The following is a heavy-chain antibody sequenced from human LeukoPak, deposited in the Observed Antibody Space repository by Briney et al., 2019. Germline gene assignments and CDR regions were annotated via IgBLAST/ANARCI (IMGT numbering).Heavy chain of an antibody. Sequence: TGGSLRLSCAASGFTFSSYAMSWVRQAPGKGLEWVSAISDRGGSTYYADSVKGRFTISRDNYKNTLYLQMDSLRAEDTAVYYCAKTRDLINYDAFHIWGQGIMVTVSS. D-gene: IGHD4-11*01. CDR2: ISDRGGST. CDR1: GFTFSSYA. J-gene: IGHJ3*02. CDR3: AKTRDLINYDAFHI. V-gene: IGHV3-23*01.